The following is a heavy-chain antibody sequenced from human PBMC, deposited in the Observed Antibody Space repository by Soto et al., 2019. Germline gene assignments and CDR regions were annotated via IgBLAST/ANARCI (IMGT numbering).Heavy chain of an antibody. CDR3: AKKDCGVGSCYTRGGFDI. CDR2: ISGSGGST. D-gene: IGHD2-15*01. Sequence: EVQLLESGGGLVQPGGSLRLSCAASGFSFSSYPMSWVRQAPGKGLEWVSAISGSGGSTYYADSVKGRLTISRDNSKNTLYLQMNSRRAEDTAVDYCAKKDCGVGSCYTRGGFDIWGQGTMVTVSS. CDR1: GFSFSSYP. V-gene: IGHV3-23*01. J-gene: IGHJ3*02.